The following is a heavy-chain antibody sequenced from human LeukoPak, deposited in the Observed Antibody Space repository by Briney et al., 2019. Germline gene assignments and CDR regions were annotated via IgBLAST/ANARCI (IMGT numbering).Heavy chain of an antibody. Sequence: GGSLRLSCAASGFTFSSYAMSWVRQAPGQGLEWVSAISGSGGSTYYADSVKGRFTISRDNSKNTLYLQMNCLRAEDTAVYYCAKETLRGASLYYYYGMDVWGQGTTVTVSS. CDR2: ISGSGGST. V-gene: IGHV3-23*01. CDR1: GFTFSSYA. CDR3: AKETLRGASLYYYYGMDV. D-gene: IGHD3-10*01. J-gene: IGHJ6*02.